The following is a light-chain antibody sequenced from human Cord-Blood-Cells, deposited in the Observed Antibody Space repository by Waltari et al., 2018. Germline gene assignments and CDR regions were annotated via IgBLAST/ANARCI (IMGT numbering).Light chain of an antibody. CDR1: SSDVGGYNS. CDR3: SSYTSSSTVV. Sequence: QSALTQPASVSGSPGQSITISCTGTSSDVGGYNSVSWYQQHPGNAPKLMIYDVSKRPSGVSNRFSGSKSGNTASLTISGLQAEDEADYYCSSYTSSSTVVFGGGTKLTVL. CDR2: DVS. V-gene: IGLV2-14*01. J-gene: IGLJ2*01.